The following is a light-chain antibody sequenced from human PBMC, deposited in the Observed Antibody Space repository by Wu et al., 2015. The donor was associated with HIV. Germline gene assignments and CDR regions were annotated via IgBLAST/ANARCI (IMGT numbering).Light chain of an antibody. V-gene: IGKV3-20*01. CDR2: GAS. CDR1: QSVSSSY. J-gene: IGKJ2*01. CDR3: QQYGGSPLYT. Sequence: EIVLTQSPGTLSLSPGERATLSCRASQSVSSSYLAWYQQKPGQAPRLLIYGASSRATGIPDRFSGSRSGTYFTLTISRLDPEDFAVYYCQQYGGSPLYTFGQGTKLEIK.